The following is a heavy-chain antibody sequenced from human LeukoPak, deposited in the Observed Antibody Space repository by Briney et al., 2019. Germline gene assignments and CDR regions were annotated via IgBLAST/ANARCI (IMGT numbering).Heavy chain of an antibody. CDR3: ARDGDSSSKPDSYYFDY. D-gene: IGHD6-6*01. CDR1: GYTFTGYY. Sequence: GASVKISCMASGYTFTGYYMHWVRQAPGQGLEWMGWINPNSGGTQYAQKFQGRVTMTRDTSISTAYMELSSLRSEDTAVYYCARDGDSSSKPDSYYFDYWGQGTLVTVSS. CDR2: INPNSGGT. V-gene: IGHV1-2*02. J-gene: IGHJ4*02.